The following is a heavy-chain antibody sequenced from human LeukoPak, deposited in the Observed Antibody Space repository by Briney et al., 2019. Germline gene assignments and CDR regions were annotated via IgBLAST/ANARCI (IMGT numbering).Heavy chain of an antibody. J-gene: IGHJ4*02. Sequence: PGGSLRLSCAVSGITLSNYGMSWDRQAPGKGLEWVAGISDSGGSTNYADSVKGRFTISRDNPKNTLYLQMNSLRAEDTAVYFCAKRGVVIRVILVGFHKQAYYFDSWGQGALVTVSS. CDR3: AKRGVVIRVILVGFHKQAYYFDS. D-gene: IGHD3-22*01. V-gene: IGHV3-23*01. CDR2: ISDSGGST. CDR1: GITLSNYG.